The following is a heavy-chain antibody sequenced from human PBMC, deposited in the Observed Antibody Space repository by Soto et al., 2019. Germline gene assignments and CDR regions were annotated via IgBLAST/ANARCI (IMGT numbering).Heavy chain of an antibody. Sequence: QVQLQESGPGLVKPSETLSLTCTVSGDSISSFYWTWIRQPPAKGLEWVGYIFSSGSTNYNTSLKSRVTISVDTSENQFSLKLTSVTAADTAVYYCARVGYCSSTPCWPIGYFEYWGQGTLVTVSS. J-gene: IGHJ4*02. V-gene: IGHV4-59*01. CDR1: GDSISSFY. CDR3: ARVGYCSSTPCWPIGYFEY. CDR2: IFSSGST. D-gene: IGHD2-2*01.